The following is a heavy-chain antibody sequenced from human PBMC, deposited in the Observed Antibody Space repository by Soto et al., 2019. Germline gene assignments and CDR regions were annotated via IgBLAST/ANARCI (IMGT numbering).Heavy chain of an antibody. Sequence: PSETLSLTCAVYGGSFSGYYWSWIRQPPGKGLEWIGEINHSGSTNYNPSLKSRVTISVDTSKNQFSLKLSSVTAADTAVYYCAAEVGMTNRVDNHYYYYMDVWGKGTTVTVSS. CDR3: AAEVGMTNRVDNHYYYYMDV. V-gene: IGHV4-34*01. CDR2: INHSGST. D-gene: IGHD1-1*01. CDR1: GGSFSGYY. J-gene: IGHJ6*03.